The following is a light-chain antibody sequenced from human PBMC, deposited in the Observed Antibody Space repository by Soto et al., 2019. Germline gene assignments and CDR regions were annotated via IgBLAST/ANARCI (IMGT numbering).Light chain of an antibody. Sequence: EIVFTQSPGNLSLSPAERATLSCRARQIASSSYLAWYQQKPGQAPRLLIYGASSRATGIPDRFTGSRSGTYFTITISSMEPEDFAVAYCQQYGSSLPFTCGPGTNMDI. CDR3: QQYGSSLPFT. V-gene: IGKV3-20*01. CDR2: GAS. J-gene: IGKJ3*01. CDR1: QIASSSY.